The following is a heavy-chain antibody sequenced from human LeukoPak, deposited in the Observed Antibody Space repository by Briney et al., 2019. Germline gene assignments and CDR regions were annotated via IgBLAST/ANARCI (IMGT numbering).Heavy chain of an antibody. D-gene: IGHD3-9*01. CDR3: AKDSFYDSTVYFDY. V-gene: IGHV3-23*01. CDR2: ISGSGGST. Sequence: GGSLRLSCAASGFTFSNYAMSWVRQAPGKGLEWVSAISGSGGSTYYADSVKGRFTISRDNSKNTLYLQMYSLRAEDTAVYYCAKDSFYDSTVYFDYWGQGTLVTASS. J-gene: IGHJ4*02. CDR1: GFTFSNYA.